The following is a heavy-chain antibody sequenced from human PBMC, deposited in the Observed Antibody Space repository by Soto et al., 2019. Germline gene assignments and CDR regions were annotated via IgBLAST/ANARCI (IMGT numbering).Heavy chain of an antibody. CDR1: GGSISSGDYY. CDR2: IYYSGST. Sequence: PSETLSLTCTVSGGSISSGDYYWSWIRQPPGKGLEWIGYIYYSGSTYYNPSLKNRVTISVDTSKNQFSLKLSSVTAADTAVYYCARDKRITIFGVVIEGDPTDYYGMDVWGQGTTVTVSS. V-gene: IGHV4-30-4*01. J-gene: IGHJ6*02. D-gene: IGHD3-3*01. CDR3: ARDKRITIFGVVIEGDPTDYYGMDV.